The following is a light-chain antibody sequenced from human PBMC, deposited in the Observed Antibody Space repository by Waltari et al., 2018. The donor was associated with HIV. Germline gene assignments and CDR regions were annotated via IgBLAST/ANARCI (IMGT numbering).Light chain of an antibody. Sequence: QTVVTQEPSFSVSPGGTVTLTCGLSSGSVSTSYYPSWYQQTPGQAPRTLIYRTNPRSSGVPDRFSGSILGNKAALTITGAQADDESDYYCVLYMGGGIWVFGGGTKVTVL. V-gene: IGLV8-61*01. J-gene: IGLJ3*02. CDR2: RTN. CDR1: SGSVSTSYY. CDR3: VLYMGGGIWV.